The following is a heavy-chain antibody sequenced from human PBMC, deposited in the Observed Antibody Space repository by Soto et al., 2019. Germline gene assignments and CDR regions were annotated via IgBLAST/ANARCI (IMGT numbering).Heavy chain of an antibody. CDR1: GGSFTSNNW. V-gene: IGHV4-4*02. CDR3: ASRDPGTSVDY. CDR2: IYRTGST. J-gene: IGHJ4*02. D-gene: IGHD1-7*01. Sequence: SETLSLTCAVSGGSFTSNNWWTWVRQPPGQGLEWIGEIYRTGSTNCNPPLKSRVTISLDKSENQISLKVTSLTAADTAVYYCASRDPGTSVDYWGQGTLVTVSS.